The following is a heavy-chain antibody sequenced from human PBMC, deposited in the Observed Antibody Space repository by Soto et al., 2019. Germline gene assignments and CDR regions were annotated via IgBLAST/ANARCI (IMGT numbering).Heavy chain of an antibody. Sequence: QVQLQQWGAGLLKPSETLSLTCEVHGGSFSGYYWTWIRQTPGKGLEWIGEISHSGTTNYQPSLTRRVTISAHPSKKEFSLNPTSVTAADSGVYYCARGECSSVYCFTRWALDFWGQGTVVTVSS. V-gene: IGHV4-34*01. CDR1: GGSFSGYY. D-gene: IGHD2-2*01. CDR3: ARGECSSVYCFTRWALDF. CDR2: ISHSGTT. J-gene: IGHJ3*01.